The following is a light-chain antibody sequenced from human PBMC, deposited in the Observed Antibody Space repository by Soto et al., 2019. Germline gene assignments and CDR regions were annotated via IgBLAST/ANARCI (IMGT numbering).Light chain of an antibody. CDR1: QSVNSR. J-gene: IGKJ1*01. CDR3: KQYNNWPWT. Sequence: EIVMTQSPATLSVSPGERATLSCRASQSVNSRLAWYQQKPGQTPRLLIYDASTRATGIQTRFSGSGSGTDFTLTIRSLQSEDFAVYYCKQYNNWPWTFGQGTKVDIK. V-gene: IGKV3-15*01. CDR2: DAS.